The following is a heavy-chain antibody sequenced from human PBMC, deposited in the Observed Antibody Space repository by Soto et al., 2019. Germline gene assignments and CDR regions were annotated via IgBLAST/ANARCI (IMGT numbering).Heavy chain of an antibody. CDR3: AKNQPVRPTTYYFMDV. J-gene: IGHJ6*03. V-gene: IGHV3-66*02. CDR1: GFTVSSKY. D-gene: IGHD2-2*01. CDR2: IQSGGTT. Sequence: GGSLRLSCAASGFTVSSKYMTWVRQAPGKGLEWVSPIQSGGTTYYADSLKGRFTISRDNSKNTLDLQVDSLRVEDTAVYYCAKNQPVRPTTYYFMDVWGKGTTVTVSS.